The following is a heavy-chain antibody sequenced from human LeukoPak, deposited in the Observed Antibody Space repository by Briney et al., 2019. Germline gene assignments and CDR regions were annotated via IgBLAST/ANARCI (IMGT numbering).Heavy chain of an antibody. D-gene: IGHD3-22*01. V-gene: IGHV4-59*01. CDR3: ARFTRGYYDSSGYFSTGAFDY. J-gene: IGHJ4*02. CDR2: IYYSGST. Sequence: SETLSLTCTVSGGSISSYYWSWIRQPPGKGLEWIGYIYYSGSTNYNPSLKSRVTISVDTSKNQFSLKLSSVTAADTAVYYCARFTRGYYDSSGYFSTGAFDYWDQGTLVTVSS. CDR1: GGSISSYY.